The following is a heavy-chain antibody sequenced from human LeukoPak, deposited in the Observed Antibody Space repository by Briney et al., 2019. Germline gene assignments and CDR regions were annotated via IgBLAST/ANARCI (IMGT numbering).Heavy chain of an antibody. D-gene: IGHD4-17*01. CDR1: GFPVSSNY. V-gene: IGHV3-53*01. J-gene: IGHJ4*02. CDR2: IYSGGST. CDR3: ARALRDDYGDYTYLDY. Sequence: PGGSLRLSFAASGFPVSSNYMSWVRQAPGKGLEWVSVIYSGGSTYYADSVKGRFTISRDNSKNTLYLQMNSLRAEDTAVYYCARALRDDYGDYTYLDYWGQGTLVTVPS.